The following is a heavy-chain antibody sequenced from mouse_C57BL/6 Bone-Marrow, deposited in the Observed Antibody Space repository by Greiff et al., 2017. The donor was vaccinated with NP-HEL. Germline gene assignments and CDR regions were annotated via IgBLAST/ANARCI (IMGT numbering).Heavy chain of an antibody. CDR1: GYTFTSYG. J-gene: IGHJ1*03. CDR3: ARPLYDGYYCWYFDV. Sequence: VQLQQSGAELARPGASVKLSCKASGYTFTSYGISWVKQRTGQGLEWIGEIYPRSGNTYYNEKFKDKATLTADKSSSTAYMELRSLTSEDSAVYFCARPLYDGYYCWYFDVWGTGTTVTVSS. D-gene: IGHD2-3*01. V-gene: IGHV1-81*01. CDR2: IYPRSGNT.